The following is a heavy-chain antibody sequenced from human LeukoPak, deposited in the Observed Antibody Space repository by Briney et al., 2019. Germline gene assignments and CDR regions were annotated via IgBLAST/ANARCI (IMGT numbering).Heavy chain of an antibody. CDR1: GFTFNTYA. Sequence: QSGGPLRLSCAASGFTFNTYAMSWVRQAPGKGLEWVSAITGSGATTYYAVSVKGRFTIPRANSNNTLFLQMNTLGAEDTAVYYCAKGQRYFDLWGQGTLVTVSS. V-gene: IGHV3-23*01. J-gene: IGHJ4*02. CDR3: AKGQRYFDL. D-gene: IGHD1-14*01. CDR2: ITGSGATT.